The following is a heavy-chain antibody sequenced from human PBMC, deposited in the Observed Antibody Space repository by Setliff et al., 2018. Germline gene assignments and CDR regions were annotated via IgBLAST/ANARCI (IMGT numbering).Heavy chain of an antibody. Sequence: SETMSLTCTVSGASIRNYYWTWIRQPPGKGLEWIGYVHFTGSTNYNPSLKGRVTMSADVSKNQFSLKLSSVTAADTAVYYCARKVEQWLTPHFDQWGQGALVTVSS. J-gene: IGHJ4*02. CDR3: ARKVEQWLTPHFDQ. D-gene: IGHD6-19*01. V-gene: IGHV4-59*01. CDR1: GASIRNYY. CDR2: VHFTGST.